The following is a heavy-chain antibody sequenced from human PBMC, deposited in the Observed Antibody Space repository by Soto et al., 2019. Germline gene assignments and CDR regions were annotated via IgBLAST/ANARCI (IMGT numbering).Heavy chain of an antibody. V-gene: IGHV1-46*01. Sequence: ASVKVSCKASGYTFTSYYMHWVRQAPGQGLEWMGIINPSGGSTSYAQKFQGRVTMTRDTSTSTVYMELSSLRSEDTAVYYCPREVGIAAAGNHFDYWGQGTLVTVSS. CDR2: INPSGGST. CDR1: GYTFTSYY. D-gene: IGHD6-13*01. CDR3: PREVGIAAAGNHFDY. J-gene: IGHJ4*02.